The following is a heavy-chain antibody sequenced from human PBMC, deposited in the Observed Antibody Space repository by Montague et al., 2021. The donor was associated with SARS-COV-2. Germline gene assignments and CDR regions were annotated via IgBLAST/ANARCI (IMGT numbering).Heavy chain of an antibody. Sequence: SETLSLTCTVSGGFISSYYWSWIRQPPGKGLEWIGYIYYSGSTNYNPSLKSRVTISVDTSKNQFSLKLSSVTAADTAVYYCARDSHYYDSSGHFGYWGQGTLVTVSS. V-gene: IGHV4-59*13. CDR3: ARDSHYYDSSGHFGY. D-gene: IGHD3-22*01. CDR2: IYYSGST. CDR1: GGFISSYY. J-gene: IGHJ4*02.